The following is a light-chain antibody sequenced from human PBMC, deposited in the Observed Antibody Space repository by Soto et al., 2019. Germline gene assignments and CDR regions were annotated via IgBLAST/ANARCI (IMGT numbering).Light chain of an antibody. J-gene: IGLJ1*01. V-gene: IGLV4-69*01. CDR3: QTWGTGIHYV. CDR1: SGRSSYA. Sequence: QSVLTQSPSASASLGASVKLTCTLSSGRSSYAIAWHQQQPEKGPRYLMKLNSDGSHSKGDGIPDRFSGSSSGAERYLTISSLQSEDEADYYCQTWGTGIHYVFGTGTKVTVL. CDR2: LNSDGSH.